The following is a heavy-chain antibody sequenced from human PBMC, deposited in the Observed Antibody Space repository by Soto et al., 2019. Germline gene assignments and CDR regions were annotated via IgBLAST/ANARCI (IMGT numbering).Heavy chain of an antibody. V-gene: IGHV1-18*04. J-gene: IGHJ6*02. CDR3: ARGVLRNWNYYYYGMDV. Sequence: ASVKVSCKASGYTFTSYGISWVRQAPGQGLEWMGWISAYNGNTNYAQKLQGRVTMTTGTSTSTAYMELRSLRSDDTAVYYCARGVLRNWNYYYYGMDVWGQGTTVTVSS. CDR1: GYTFTSYG. D-gene: IGHD1-20*01. CDR2: ISAYNGNT.